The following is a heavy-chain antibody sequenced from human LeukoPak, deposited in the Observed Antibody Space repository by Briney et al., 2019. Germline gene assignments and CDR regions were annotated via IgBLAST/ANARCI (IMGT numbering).Heavy chain of an antibody. CDR2: INPSGGST. CDR3: ARGLQQLYRDAFDI. V-gene: IGHV1-46*01. Sequence: GASVKVSCKASGYTFTSYYMHWVRQAPGQGLEWMGIINPSGGSTSYAQKFQGRVTITTNTSITTAYMELSSLRSEDTAVYYCARGLQQLYRDAFDIWGQGTMVTVSS. D-gene: IGHD6-13*01. CDR1: GYTFTSYY. J-gene: IGHJ3*02.